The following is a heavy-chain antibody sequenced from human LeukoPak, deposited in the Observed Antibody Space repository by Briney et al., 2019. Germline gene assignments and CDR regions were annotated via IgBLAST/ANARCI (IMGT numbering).Heavy chain of an antibody. V-gene: IGHV3-7*03. CDR1: RFTFITYW. D-gene: IGHD6-13*01. Sequence: GGSLRLSCAASRFTFITYWMSWVRQAPGKGLEWVANIKQDGSEKYYVDSVKGRFTISRDNAKNSLYLQMNSLRVEDTAVYYCARAKGAAGTYLLDYWGQGTLVTVSS. CDR3: ARAKGAAGTYLLDY. J-gene: IGHJ4*02. CDR2: IKQDGSEK.